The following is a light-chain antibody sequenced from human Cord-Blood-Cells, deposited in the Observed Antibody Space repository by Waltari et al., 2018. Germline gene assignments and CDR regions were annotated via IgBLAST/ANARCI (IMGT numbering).Light chain of an antibody. J-gene: IGKJ4*01. CDR2: GAS. V-gene: IGKV3-15*01. Sequence: EIVMTQSPATLSVSPGERATLSCRASQSVSSNLAWYQQKPGQTPRLLIYGASTRASGSPAGFCGSGCGTEFTITISSLQSEDFAVYYCQQYNNWPPPTFGGGTKVEIK. CDR1: QSVSSN. CDR3: QQYNNWPPPT.